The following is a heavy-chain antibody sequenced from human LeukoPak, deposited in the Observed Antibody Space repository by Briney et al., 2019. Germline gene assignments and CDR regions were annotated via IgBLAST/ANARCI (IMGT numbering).Heavy chain of an antibody. J-gene: IGHJ4*02. CDR2: IIPIFGTA. CDR3: ARTANDYSNGYFDY. V-gene: IGHV1-69*05. D-gene: IGHD4-11*01. Sequence: GASVKVSCKAPGGTFSSYAISWVRQAPGQGLEWMGGIIPIFGTADYAQKFQGRVTITTDESTSTAYMELSSLRSEDTAVYYCARTANDYSNGYFDYWGQGTLVTVSS. CDR1: GGTFSSYA.